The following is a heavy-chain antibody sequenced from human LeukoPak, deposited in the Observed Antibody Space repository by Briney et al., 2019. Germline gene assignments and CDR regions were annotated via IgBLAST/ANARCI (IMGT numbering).Heavy chain of an antibody. CDR1: GFTFSSYA. D-gene: IGHD3-16*01. CDR2: ISCSGGST. Sequence: GGSLRLSCAASGFTFSSYAMSWVRQAPAKGLEWVSAISCSGGSTYYADSVKGRFTISRENSKNTLYLQMNSLRAEDTAVYYCAKVWGGSDYWGQGTLVTVSS. V-gene: IGHV3-23*01. CDR3: AKVWGGSDY. J-gene: IGHJ4*02.